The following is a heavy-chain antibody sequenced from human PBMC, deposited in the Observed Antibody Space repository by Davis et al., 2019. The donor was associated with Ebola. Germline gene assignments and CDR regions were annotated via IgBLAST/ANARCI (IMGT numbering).Heavy chain of an antibody. CDR1: GFTFSSYS. D-gene: IGHD5-18*01. CDR2: ISSSSSYI. J-gene: IGHJ4*02. Sequence: GGSLRLSCAASGFTFSSYSMNWVRQAPGKGLEWVSSISSSSSYIYYADSVKGRFTISRDNAKNSLYLQMNSLRAEDTAVYYCARGGIQLWLLGSWGQGTLVTVSS. V-gene: IGHV3-21*01. CDR3: ARGGIQLWLLGS.